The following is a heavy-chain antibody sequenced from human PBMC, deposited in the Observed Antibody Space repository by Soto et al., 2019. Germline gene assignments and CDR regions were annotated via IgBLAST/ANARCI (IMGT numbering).Heavy chain of an antibody. Sequence: SETLSLTCTVSGGSISSYYWSWIRQPPGKGLEWIGYIYYSGSTNYNPSLKSRVTISVDTSKNQFSLKLSSVTAADTAVYYCARDLSIAESPAGFDYWGQGTLVTVSS. J-gene: IGHJ4*02. V-gene: IGHV4-59*01. CDR2: IYYSGST. CDR1: GGSISSYY. D-gene: IGHD6-6*01. CDR3: ARDLSIAESPAGFDY.